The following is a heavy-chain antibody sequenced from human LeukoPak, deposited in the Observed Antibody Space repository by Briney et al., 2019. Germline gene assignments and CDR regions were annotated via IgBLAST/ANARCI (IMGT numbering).Heavy chain of an antibody. CDR3: ARDPMVRRMDV. D-gene: IGHD3-10*01. CDR1: GGSISSGGYY. Sequence: SETLSLTCTVSGGSISSGGYYWSWIRQHPGKGLEWIGYIYYSGSTYYNPSLKSRVTISVDTFKNQFSLKLSSVTAADTAVYYCARDPMVRRMDVWGQGTTVTVSS. V-gene: IGHV4-31*03. CDR2: IYYSGST. J-gene: IGHJ6*02.